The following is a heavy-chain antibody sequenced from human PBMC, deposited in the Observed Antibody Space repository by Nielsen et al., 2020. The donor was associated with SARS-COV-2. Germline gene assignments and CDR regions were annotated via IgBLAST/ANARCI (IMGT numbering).Heavy chain of an antibody. J-gene: IGHJ4*02. CDR3: ARSSGYSGYDPAYY. V-gene: IGHV3-30-3*01. CDR1: GFTFSSYA. CDR2: ISYDGSNK. D-gene: IGHD5-12*01. Sequence: GESLKISCAASGFTFSSYAMHWVRQAPGKGLEWVAVISYDGSNKYYADSVKGRFTISRDNSKNTLYLQMNSLRAEDTAVYYCARSSGYSGYDPAYYWGQGTLVTVSS.